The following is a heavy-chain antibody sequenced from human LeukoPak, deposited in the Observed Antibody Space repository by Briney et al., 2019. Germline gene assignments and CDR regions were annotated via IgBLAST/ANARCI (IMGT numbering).Heavy chain of an antibody. J-gene: IGHJ4*02. Sequence: GASVKVSCKTSGYTFTIYSMNWVRQAPGQGLVWMGYINTNTGNPTYAQGFTGRFVFSLDTSVSTAYLQISSLEAEDTAVYYCARDRRSGSYDYWGQGTLVTVSS. D-gene: IGHD3-10*01. CDR2: INTNTGNP. CDR1: GYTFTIYS. V-gene: IGHV7-4-1*02. CDR3: ARDRRSGSYDY.